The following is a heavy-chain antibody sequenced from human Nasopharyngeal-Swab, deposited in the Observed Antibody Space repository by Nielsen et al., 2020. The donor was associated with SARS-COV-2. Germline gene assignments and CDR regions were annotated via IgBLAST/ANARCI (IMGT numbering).Heavy chain of an antibody. CDR3: ARLNFWSVPTVQAAFDI. D-gene: IGHD3-3*01. J-gene: IGHJ3*02. Sequence: GESLKISCAASGFTFNNYWMHWVRQAPGKGLVWVSRLNGVGSITNYADSVKGRFTISRDNAKNTPYLQMNSLTAEDTAVYYCARLNFWSVPTVQAAFDIWGQGTMVTVSS. CDR1: GFTFNNYW. V-gene: IGHV3-74*01. CDR2: LNGVGSIT.